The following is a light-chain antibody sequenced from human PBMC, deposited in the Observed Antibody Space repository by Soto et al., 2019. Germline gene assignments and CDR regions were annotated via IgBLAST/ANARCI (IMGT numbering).Light chain of an antibody. CDR3: QAWDSSTVV. Sequence: SSELTQPPSVSVSPGQTASITCSGDKLGDKFASWYQQRPGQSPVLVIYQDTKRPSGIPERFSGSNSGNTASLTISGTQAMDEADYYCQAWDSSTVVFGGGTKVTVL. V-gene: IGLV3-1*01. CDR2: QDT. CDR1: KLGDKF. J-gene: IGLJ2*01.